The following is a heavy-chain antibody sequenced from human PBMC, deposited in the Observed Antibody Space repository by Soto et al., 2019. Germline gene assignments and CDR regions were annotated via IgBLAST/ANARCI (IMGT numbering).Heavy chain of an antibody. J-gene: IGHJ4*02. D-gene: IGHD3-22*01. CDR2: MYPTGST. CDR1: GYSISSGCY. CDR3: ARDHHSYYDTSGYYPYFDV. Sequence: PSETLSLTCTVSGYSISSGCYWGWIRQPPGKRLEWIGSMYPTGSTYYNPSLKSRVTMSVDTSNNEFSLKLTSVTAADTAVYFCARDHHSYYDTSGYYPYFDVWGQGTLVTVSS. V-gene: IGHV4-38-2*02.